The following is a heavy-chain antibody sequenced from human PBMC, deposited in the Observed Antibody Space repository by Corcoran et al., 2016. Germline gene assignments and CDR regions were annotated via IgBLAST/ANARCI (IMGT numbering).Heavy chain of an antibody. D-gene: IGHD3-10*01. CDR2: ISSSSSYI. Sequence: EVQLVESGGGLVKPGRSLRLSCAASGFTFSTYSMNWVRQAPGKGLEWVSSISSSSSYIYYADSVKGRFTISRDNAKNSLYLQMNSLRAEDTAVYYCAREFRGVLLWFGEVDYWGQGTLVTVSS. J-gene: IGHJ4*02. V-gene: IGHV3-21*01. CDR1: GFTFSTYS. CDR3: AREFRGVLLWFGEVDY.